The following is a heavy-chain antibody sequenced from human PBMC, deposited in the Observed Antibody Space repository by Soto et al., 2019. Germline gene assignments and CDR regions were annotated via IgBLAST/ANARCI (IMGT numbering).Heavy chain of an antibody. Sequence: EVVLLESGGGLEQPGGSLRLSCAASGFIFENFGMSWVRQAPGKGLEWISSISGSGFKKYYADSVKGRFTILRDHSKSTVYLELNNLSAEDTAVYHCAKNQGVELVPLATVDWFDPWGQGSVVTVSS. J-gene: IGHJ5*02. V-gene: IGHV3-23*01. CDR1: GFIFENFG. D-gene: IGHD1-26*01. CDR3: AKNQGVELVPLATVDWFDP. CDR2: ISGSGFKK.